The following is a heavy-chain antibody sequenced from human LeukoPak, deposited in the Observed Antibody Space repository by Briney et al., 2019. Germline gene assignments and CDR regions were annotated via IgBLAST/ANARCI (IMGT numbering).Heavy chain of an antibody. J-gene: IGHJ2*01. CDR3: ASRGYKNWYFDL. Sequence: SETLSLTCTVSGGSISSGDYYWSWIRQPPGKGLEWIGYTYYSGSTYYNPSLKSRVTISVDTSKNQFSLKLSSVTAADTAVYYCASRGYKNWYFDLWGRGTLVTVSS. CDR2: TYYSGST. D-gene: IGHD5-18*01. V-gene: IGHV4-30-4*01. CDR1: GGSISSGDYY.